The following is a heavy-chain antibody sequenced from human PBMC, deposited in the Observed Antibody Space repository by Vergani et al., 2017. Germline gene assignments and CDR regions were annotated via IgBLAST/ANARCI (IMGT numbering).Heavy chain of an antibody. V-gene: IGHV3-23*01. Sequence: EVQLLESGGTLVQPGGSLRLSCAASGFTFSSYAMSWVRQAPGKGLEWVSTISDTGGSTYYADSVTGRFTISRDNSKNTVYLQMNSLRADDTAIYYCARAVEMTTITYWYFDLWGRGTLVTVSS. CDR1: GFTFSSYA. CDR3: ARAVEMTTITYWYFDL. D-gene: IGHD5-24*01. CDR2: ISDTGGST. J-gene: IGHJ2*01.